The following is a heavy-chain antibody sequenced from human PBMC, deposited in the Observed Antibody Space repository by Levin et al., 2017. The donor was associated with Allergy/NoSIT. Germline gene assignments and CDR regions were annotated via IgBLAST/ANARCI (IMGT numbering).Heavy chain of an antibody. V-gene: IGHV3-23*01. CDR2: ISGSGGST. D-gene: IGHD5-18*01. J-gene: IGHJ6*02. Sequence: PGGSLRLSCAASGFTSSSYAMSWVRQAPGKGLEWVSAISGSGGSTYYADSVKGRFTISRDNSKNTLYLQMNSLRAEDTAVYYCAKTYDMGIQLWLPLYYYGMDVWGQGTTVTVSS. CDR3: AKTYDMGIQLWLPLYYYGMDV. CDR1: GFTSSSYA.